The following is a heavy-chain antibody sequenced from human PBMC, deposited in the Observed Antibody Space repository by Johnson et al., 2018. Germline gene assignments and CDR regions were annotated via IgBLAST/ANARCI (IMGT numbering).Heavy chain of an antibody. CDR1: VFTFSSYV. Sequence: EVQLVESGGALVQPGGSLRLSCAASVFTFSSYVMNWVRQAPGKGLEWVSAISGGGGSTYYADSVKGRFTISRDNSKNTLYLHMDSLRAEATAVYYCAKAFGGYYYYFDIWGQGTMVTVSS. D-gene: IGHD3-10*01. CDR2: ISGGGGST. CDR3: AKAFGGYYYYFDI. J-gene: IGHJ3*02. V-gene: IGHV3-23*04.